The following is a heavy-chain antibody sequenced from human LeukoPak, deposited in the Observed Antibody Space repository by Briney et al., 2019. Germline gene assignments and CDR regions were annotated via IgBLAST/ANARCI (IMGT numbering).Heavy chain of an antibody. V-gene: IGHV3-23*01. J-gene: IGHJ4*02. Sequence: PGGSLRLSCAASGFTFSSYAMSWVRQAPEKGLEWVSAISGSGGSTYYADSVKGRFTISRDNSKNTLYLQMNSLRAEDTAVYYCAKVEDFWSGYYSYLNFDYWGQGTLVTISS. CDR1: GFTFSSYA. D-gene: IGHD3-3*01. CDR3: AKVEDFWSGYYSYLNFDY. CDR2: ISGSGGST.